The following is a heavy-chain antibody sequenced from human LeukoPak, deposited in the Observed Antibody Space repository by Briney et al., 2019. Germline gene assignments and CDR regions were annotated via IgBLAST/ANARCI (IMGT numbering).Heavy chain of an antibody. D-gene: IGHD3-10*01. CDR2: ISGSGGST. CDR3: ATLYVLLWFGESETDFDY. J-gene: IGHJ4*02. Sequence: PGGSLRLSCAASGFSFSNYAVSWVRQAPREGLEWVSAISGSGGSTYYADSVKGRFTIYRDNSKNTLYLQMNSLRAEDTAVYCCATLYVLLWFGESETDFDYWGQGTLVTVSS. CDR1: GFSFSNYA. V-gene: IGHV3-23*01.